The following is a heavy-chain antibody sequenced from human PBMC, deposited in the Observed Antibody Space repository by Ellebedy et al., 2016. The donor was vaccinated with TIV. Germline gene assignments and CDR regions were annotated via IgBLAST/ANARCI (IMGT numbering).Heavy chain of an antibody. CDR3: ARPVGATDY. Sequence: SETLSLXXTVSGGSVSSGSYYWSWIRQPPGKGLEWIGYIYYSGSTNYNPSLKSRVTISVDTSKNQFSLKLSSVTAADTAVYYCARPVGATDYWGQGTLVTVSS. CDR1: GGSVSSGSYY. J-gene: IGHJ4*02. CDR2: IYYSGST. V-gene: IGHV4-61*01. D-gene: IGHD1-26*01.